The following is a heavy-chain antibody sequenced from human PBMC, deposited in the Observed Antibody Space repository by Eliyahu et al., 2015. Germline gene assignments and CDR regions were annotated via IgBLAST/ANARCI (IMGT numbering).Heavy chain of an antibody. CDR1: GVSISSYY. D-gene: IGHD3-3*01. CDR2: IYYSGST. CDR3: ARLINYDFWLGWFDP. Sequence: QVQLQESGPGLVKPSETLSLTCTVSGVSISSYYWSWIRQPPGKGLEWIGYIYYSGSTNYNPSLKSRVTISVDTSKNQFSLKLSSVTAADTAVYYCARLINYDFWLGWFDPWGQGTLVTVSS. V-gene: IGHV4-59*01. J-gene: IGHJ5*02.